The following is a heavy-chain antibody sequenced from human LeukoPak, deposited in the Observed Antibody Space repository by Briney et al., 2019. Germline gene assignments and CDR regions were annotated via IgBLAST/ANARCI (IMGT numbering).Heavy chain of an antibody. CDR1: GGSISSSSYY. CDR3: AGQRGEDYYDSSGYFDY. Sequence: SETLSLTCTVSGGSISSSSYYWGWIRQPPGKGLEWIGSIYYSGSTYYNPSLKSRVTISVDTSKNQFSLKLSSVTAADTAVYYCAGQRGEDYYDSSGYFDYWSQGTLVTVSS. V-gene: IGHV4-39*01. D-gene: IGHD3-22*01. CDR2: IYYSGST. J-gene: IGHJ4*02.